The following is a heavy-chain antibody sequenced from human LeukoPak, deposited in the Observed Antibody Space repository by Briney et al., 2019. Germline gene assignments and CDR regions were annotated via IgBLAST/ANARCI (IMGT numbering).Heavy chain of an antibody. CDR1: GYTFTSYD. CDR2: INTSGGST. CDR3: AREDFDY. V-gene: IGHV1-46*01. Sequence: ASVKVSCKASGYTFTSYDINWVRQAPGQGLEWMGIINTSGGSTSYAQKFQGRVTMTRDMSTSTVYMELSSLRSEDTAVYYCAREDFDYWGQGTLVTVSS. J-gene: IGHJ4*02.